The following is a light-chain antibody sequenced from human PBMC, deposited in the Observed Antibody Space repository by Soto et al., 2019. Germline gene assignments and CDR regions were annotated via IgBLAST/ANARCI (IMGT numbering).Light chain of an antibody. CDR2: GAS. V-gene: IGKV1-39*01. CDR1: QDIDKY. Sequence: DIQMTHSPSSLSASVGARVTITCQASQDIDKYLNWYQQTPGQPPKLMIFGASNLHMGVPPRFSGSGSGTEFTLTISKLQREDFATYYCQHSSFTPGTFGRGTKVDI. J-gene: IGKJ1*01. CDR3: QHSSFTPGT.